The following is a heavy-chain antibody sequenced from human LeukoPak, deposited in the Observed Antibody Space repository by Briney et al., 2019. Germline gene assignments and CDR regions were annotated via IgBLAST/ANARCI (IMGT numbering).Heavy chain of an antibody. CDR3: ARQIYDFWSGYHDY. D-gene: IGHD3-3*01. J-gene: IGHJ4*02. Sequence: PGGSLRLSCAASGFIFSRYWMSWVRQAPGKGLEWVTNIKQDGSEKYYVDSVKGRFTISRDNAKNSLYLQMNSLRAEDTAVYYCARQIYDFWSGYHDYWGQGTLVTVSS. CDR2: IKQDGSEK. V-gene: IGHV3-7*01. CDR1: GFIFSRYW.